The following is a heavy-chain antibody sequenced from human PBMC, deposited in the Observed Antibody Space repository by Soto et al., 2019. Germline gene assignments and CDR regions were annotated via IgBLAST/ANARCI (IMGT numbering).Heavy chain of an antibody. Sequence: ASVKVSCKASGYIFTSYVMEWVRQAPGQRLEWMGWINAGNGNTKYSQKFQGRVTITRDTSANTAYMELSSLRSEDTAVYYCARSATPIDYWRQGTLVTVSS. CDR1: GYIFTSYV. J-gene: IGHJ4*02. CDR3: ARSATPIDY. V-gene: IGHV1-3*01. CDR2: INAGNGNT.